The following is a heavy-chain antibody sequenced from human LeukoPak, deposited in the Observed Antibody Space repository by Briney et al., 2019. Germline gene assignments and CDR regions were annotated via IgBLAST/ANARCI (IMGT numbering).Heavy chain of an antibody. CDR3: ARASFNVVFGNWFDP. D-gene: IGHD2-8*01. J-gene: IGHJ5*02. CDR2: VYYSGST. V-gene: IGHV4-39*01. CDR1: GFTFSSYA. Sequence: GSLRLSCAASGFTFSSYAMSWVRQAPGKGLEGIGNVYYSGSTFYNPSLKSRVTISVDTSKNQFSLKLRSVTAADTAIYYCARASFNVVFGNWFDPWGQGTLVTVSS.